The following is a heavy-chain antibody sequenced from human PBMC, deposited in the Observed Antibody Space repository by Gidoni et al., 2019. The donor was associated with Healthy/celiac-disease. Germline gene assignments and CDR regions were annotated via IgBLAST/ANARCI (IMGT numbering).Heavy chain of an antibody. CDR3: WSGGYYWDY. Sequence: QVQLVQSGAEVKKPGASVNVSCKASGYTFTSYDINSVRQATGQGLEWMGWMNPNSGNTGDAQKFQGRVTMTRNTSISTAYMELSSLRYEETAVYYCWSGGYYWDYWGQGTLVTVSS. V-gene: IGHV1-8*01. J-gene: IGHJ4*02. D-gene: IGHD3-3*01. CDR1: GYTFTSYD. CDR2: MNPNSGNT.